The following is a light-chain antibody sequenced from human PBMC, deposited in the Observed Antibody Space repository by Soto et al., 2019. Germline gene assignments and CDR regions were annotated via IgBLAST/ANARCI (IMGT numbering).Light chain of an antibody. CDR3: QQFGSSPLYT. Sequence: ERVLTQSPGTLSLSPGERVTLSCRASQSVSSSYLAWYQQKPGQAPRLLIYGASSRATGIPDRFSGSGSGTDFTLTISRLEPEDFAVYYCQQFGSSPLYTFGQGTKLEIK. J-gene: IGKJ2*01. V-gene: IGKV3-20*01. CDR1: QSVSSSY. CDR2: GAS.